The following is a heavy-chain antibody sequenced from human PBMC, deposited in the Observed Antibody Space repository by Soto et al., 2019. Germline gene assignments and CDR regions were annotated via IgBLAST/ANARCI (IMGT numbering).Heavy chain of an antibody. V-gene: IGHV3-48*01. J-gene: IGHJ3*02. Sequence: GGSLRLSCAASGFTFSSYSMNWVRQAPGKGLEWVSYISSSSSTIYYADSVKGRFTISRDNAKNSLYLQMNSLRAEDTAVYYSARELDLQWLVLGAFDIWGQGTMVT. D-gene: IGHD6-19*01. CDR3: ARELDLQWLVLGAFDI. CDR2: ISSSSSTI. CDR1: GFTFSSYS.